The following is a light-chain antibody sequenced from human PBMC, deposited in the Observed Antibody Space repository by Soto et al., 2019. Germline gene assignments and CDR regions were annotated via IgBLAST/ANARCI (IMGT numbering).Light chain of an antibody. CDR3: SSFTSSSTFV. Sequence: QSVLTQPASVSGSPGQSITISCTGTSRDVGGYNYVSWYQQNPGKAPKLMVHEVSNRPSGVSNRFSGSKSGNTASLTISGLQAEDEADYYCSSFTSSSTFVFGTGTKVPVL. V-gene: IGLV2-14*01. J-gene: IGLJ1*01. CDR1: SRDVGGYNY. CDR2: EVS.